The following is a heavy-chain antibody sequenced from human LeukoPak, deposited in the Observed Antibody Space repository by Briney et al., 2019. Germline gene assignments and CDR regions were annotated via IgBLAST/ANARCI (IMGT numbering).Heavy chain of an antibody. Sequence: PSETLSLTCTVSGGSISSGGYYWSWIRQHPGKGLEWIGYIYYSGSTYYNPSLKSRVTISVDTSKNQFSLKLSSVTAADTAVYYCARGCSGGSCPVYWGQGTLVTVSS. D-gene: IGHD2-15*01. CDR2: IYYSGST. CDR1: GGSISSGGYY. V-gene: IGHV4-31*03. CDR3: ARGCSGGSCPVY. J-gene: IGHJ4*02.